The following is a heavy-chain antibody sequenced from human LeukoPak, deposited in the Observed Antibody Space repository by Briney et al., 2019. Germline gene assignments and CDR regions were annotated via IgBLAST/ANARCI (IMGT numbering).Heavy chain of an antibody. Sequence: GRSLRLSCAASGFTFDDYAMHWVRQAPGKGLEWVSGISWNSGSIGYADSVKGRFTISRDNAKNSLYLQMNSLRAEDTALYYCAKDSGYSGYDPLGGPYGMDVWGQGTTVTVSS. CDR2: ISWNSGSI. J-gene: IGHJ6*02. CDR1: GFTFDDYA. D-gene: IGHD5-12*01. CDR3: AKDSGYSGYDPLGGPYGMDV. V-gene: IGHV3-9*01.